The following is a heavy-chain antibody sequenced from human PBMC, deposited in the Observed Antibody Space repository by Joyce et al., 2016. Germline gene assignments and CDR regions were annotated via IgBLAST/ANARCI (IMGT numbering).Heavy chain of an antibody. CDR3: ARGISSGAERIYAFDI. V-gene: IGHV1-69*01. J-gene: IGHJ3*02. Sequence: QVQLVQSGAEVKKSGSSVKVSCKASGGTFRNYIINWVRQAPGQGLEWMGGIIPIFDISTYAQKFRGRATVSADESTNTAYMELSSLRSDDTAVYYCARGISSGAERIYAFDIWAQGTMVTVSS. CDR2: IIPIFDIS. D-gene: IGHD6-19*01. CDR1: GGTFRNYI.